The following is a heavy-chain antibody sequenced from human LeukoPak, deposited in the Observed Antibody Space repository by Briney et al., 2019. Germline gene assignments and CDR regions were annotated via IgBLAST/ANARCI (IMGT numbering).Heavy chain of an antibody. CDR2: IYYSGST. V-gene: IGHV4-59*01. D-gene: IGHD1-7*01. J-gene: IGHJ3*02. Sequence: SETLSLTCTVSGGSISSYYWSWIRQPPGKGLEWIGYIYYSGSTNYNPSLKSRVTISVDTSKNQFSLKLSSVTAADTAVYYCARGFQRYNWNSRAFDIWGQGTMVTVSS. CDR3: ARGFQRYNWNSRAFDI. CDR1: GGSISSYY.